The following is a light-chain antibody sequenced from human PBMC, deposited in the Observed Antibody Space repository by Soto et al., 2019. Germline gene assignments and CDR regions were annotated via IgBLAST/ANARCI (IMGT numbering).Light chain of an antibody. V-gene: IGKV3-20*01. CDR1: QIVSSGY. CDR2: GAS. J-gene: IGKJ2*01. Sequence: EVVLTQSPVTLSLSPGERATLSGGAIQIVSSGYLAWYQQKPGQAPRLLIYGASSRATGIPDRFSGSGSGTDFTLTISRLEPEDFAVYYCQQYDTSIWAYTFGQGTKLEIK. CDR3: QQYDTSIWAYT.